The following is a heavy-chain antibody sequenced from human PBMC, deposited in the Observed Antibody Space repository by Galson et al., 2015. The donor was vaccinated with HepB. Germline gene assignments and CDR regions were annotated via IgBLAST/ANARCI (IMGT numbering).Heavy chain of an antibody. CDR3: ARGAAGDALDS. J-gene: IGHJ4*02. CDR2: IIPIFGAE. CDR1: GGTFSSYA. D-gene: IGHD6-13*01. Sequence: SVKVSCKASGGTFSSYAFSWVRQAPGQGLEWMGGIIPIFGAEDYAQKFQGTLTITADGSTSTAYMELGNLRCEDTAVYYCARGAAGDALDSWGQGTLVTVSS. V-gene: IGHV1-69*13.